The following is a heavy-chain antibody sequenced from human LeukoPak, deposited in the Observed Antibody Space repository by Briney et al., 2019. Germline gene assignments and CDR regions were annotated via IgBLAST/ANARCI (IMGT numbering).Heavy chain of an antibody. D-gene: IGHD2-15*01. Sequence: KSSETLSLTCTVSGGSISSFYWSWFYWSWIRQPPGKGLEWIGYIYFSGSTNYNPSLKSRVTISVDTSKNQFSLKLSSVTAADTAVYYCARGVVAAPQTFDYWGQGTLVTVSS. V-gene: IGHV4-61*08. CDR2: IYFSGST. CDR3: ARGVVAAPQTFDY. CDR1: GGSISS. J-gene: IGHJ4*02.